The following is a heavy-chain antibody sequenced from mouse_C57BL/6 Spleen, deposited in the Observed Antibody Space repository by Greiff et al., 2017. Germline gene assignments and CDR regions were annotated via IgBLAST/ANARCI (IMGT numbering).Heavy chain of an antibody. Sequence: QVQLQQPGAELVKPGASVKMSCKASGYTFTSYWITWVKPRPGQGLEWIGDIYPGSGSTNYNEKFKSKATLTVDTSSSTAYMQLSSLTSEDSAVYYCARRDYYGSRYYLDYWGQGTTLTVSS. CDR2: IYPGSGST. CDR1: GYTFTSYW. D-gene: IGHD1-1*01. V-gene: IGHV1-55*01. J-gene: IGHJ2*01. CDR3: ARRDYYGSRYYLDY.